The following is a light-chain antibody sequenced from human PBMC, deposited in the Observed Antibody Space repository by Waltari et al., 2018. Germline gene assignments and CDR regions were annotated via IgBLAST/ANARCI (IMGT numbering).Light chain of an antibody. CDR2: EDS. CDR1: NIGSKD. J-gene: IGLJ3*02. Sequence: SYVLTQPPSVSVAPGNTATITCGGTNIGSKDVHWYQQKPAQAPMLVVPEDSDRPSGITDRLSGSNSGTTATLTISRVEAGDEADYYCQVWDRSYDQWVFGGGTKLTVL. CDR3: QVWDRSYDQWV. V-gene: IGLV3-21*03.